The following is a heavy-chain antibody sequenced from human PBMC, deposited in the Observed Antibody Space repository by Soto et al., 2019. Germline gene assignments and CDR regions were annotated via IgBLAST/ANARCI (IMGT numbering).Heavy chain of an antibody. CDR3: ASGGNWFDP. CDR2: MYYNGNI. V-gene: IGHV4-59*01. Sequence: SETLSLTCNVSGGSISNYYWTWIRQSPEKGLEWIGYMYYNGNINYNPSLKSRVTISIDTSKNQFSLTLKSVSAADTAVYYCASGGNWFDPWGQGVLVTVSS. D-gene: IGHD3-16*01. J-gene: IGHJ5*02. CDR1: GGSISNYY.